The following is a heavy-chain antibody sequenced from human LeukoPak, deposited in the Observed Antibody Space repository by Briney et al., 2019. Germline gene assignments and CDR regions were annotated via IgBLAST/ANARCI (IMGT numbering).Heavy chain of an antibody. CDR2: IRYDGTEE. CDR3: AKVGWGWYQIDY. Sequence: GGSLRLSCVASGFTLSTYGMYWVRKAPGKGLEWVAFIRYDGTEEDYADSVKGRFTISRDNSKNTMYLVMNSLRLEDTAVYYCAKVGWGWYQIDYWGQGTLVTVS. D-gene: IGHD6-19*01. CDR1: GFTLSTYG. V-gene: IGHV3-30*02. J-gene: IGHJ4*02.